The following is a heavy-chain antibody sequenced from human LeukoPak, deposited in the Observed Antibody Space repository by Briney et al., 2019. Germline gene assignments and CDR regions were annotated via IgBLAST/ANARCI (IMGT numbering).Heavy chain of an antibody. CDR3: ARGTGIVVVITSFDY. V-gene: IGHV4-34*01. CDR1: GGSFSGYY. Sequence: SETLSVTCAVYGGSFSGYYWSWIRQPPGKGLEWIGEINHSGSTNYNPSLKSRVTISVDTSKNQFSLKLSSVTAADTAVYYCARGTGIVVVITSFDYWGQGTLVTVSS. J-gene: IGHJ4*02. CDR2: INHSGST. D-gene: IGHD3-22*01.